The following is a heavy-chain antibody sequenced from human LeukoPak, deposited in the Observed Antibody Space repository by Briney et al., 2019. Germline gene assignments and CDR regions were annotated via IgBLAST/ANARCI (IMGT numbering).Heavy chain of an antibody. CDR1: GGSISSGDYY. Sequence: SETLSLTCAVSGGSISSGDYYWSWIRQHPGKGLEWIGYIYYSGSTYYNPSLKSRVTISIDTSKNQFSLKLSSVTAADTAVYYCAGRRVVYYYDSRTGRDFDYWGQETLVTVSS. D-gene: IGHD3-22*01. CDR2: IYYSGST. V-gene: IGHV4-31*11. J-gene: IGHJ4*02. CDR3: AGRRVVYYYDSRTGRDFDY.